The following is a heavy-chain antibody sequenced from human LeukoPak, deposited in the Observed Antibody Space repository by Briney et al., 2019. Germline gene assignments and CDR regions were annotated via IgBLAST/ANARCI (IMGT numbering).Heavy chain of an antibody. CDR1: GFTFGNHW. D-gene: IGHD1-26*01. J-gene: IGHJ4*02. V-gene: IGHV3-74*01. Sequence: GGSLRLSCVASGFTFGNHWMHWVRQNPGKGLVWVSRIKGDGSSISHADSVTGRFTISRDNAKNTLYLQMNNLRAEDTGVYYCVRDGVGAPPFDYWGEGILVTVSS. CDR2: IKGDGSSI. CDR3: VRDGVGAPPFDY.